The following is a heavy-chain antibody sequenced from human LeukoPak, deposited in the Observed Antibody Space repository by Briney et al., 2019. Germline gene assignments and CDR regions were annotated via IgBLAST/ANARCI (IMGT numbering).Heavy chain of an antibody. D-gene: IGHD2-15*01. CDR1: GFTFSTFA. CDR3: AKAAGYCSGGSCSEVYFDY. CDR2: ISYDGSNE. Sequence: GGSLRLSCAASGFTFSTFAMHWVRQAPGKGLEWVALISYDGSNEYYADSVKGRFTISRDSSKNTLYLQMNSLRAEDTAVYYCAKAAGYCSGGSCSEVYFDYWGQGTLVTVSS. V-gene: IGHV3-30-3*01. J-gene: IGHJ4*02.